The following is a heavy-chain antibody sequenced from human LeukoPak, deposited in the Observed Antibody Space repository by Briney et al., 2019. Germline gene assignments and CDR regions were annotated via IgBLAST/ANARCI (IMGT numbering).Heavy chain of an antibody. CDR3: AKSSLTLSRGVRGPFDY. Sequence: QPGESLRLSCAASGFPFSNYAMSWVRQAPGKGLEWVSGISGGGGNTYYADSLKGRLAISRDKSKHTVYLQMDSLRAEDTAVYYCAKSSLTLSRGVRGPFDYWGQGILVTVSS. D-gene: IGHD3-10*01. CDR2: ISGGGGNT. CDR1: GFPFSNYA. J-gene: IGHJ4*02. V-gene: IGHV3-23*01.